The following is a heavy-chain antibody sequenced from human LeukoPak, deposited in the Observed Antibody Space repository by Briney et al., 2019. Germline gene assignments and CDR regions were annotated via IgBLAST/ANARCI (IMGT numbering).Heavy chain of an antibody. CDR2: IYHSGST. CDR1: GYSISSGYY. Sequence: SETLSLTCAVSGYSISSGYYWGWIRQPPGKGLEWIGSIYHSGSTYYNPSLKSRVTISVDTSKNQFSLKLSSVTAADTAVYYCARPGGYWRSTSCYKDDAFDIWGQGTMVTVSS. CDR3: ARPGGYWRSTSCYKDDAFDI. V-gene: IGHV4-38-2*01. J-gene: IGHJ3*02. D-gene: IGHD2-2*02.